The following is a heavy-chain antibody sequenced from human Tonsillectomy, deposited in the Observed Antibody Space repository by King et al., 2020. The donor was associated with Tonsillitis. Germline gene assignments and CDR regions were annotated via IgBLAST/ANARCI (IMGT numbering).Heavy chain of an antibody. J-gene: IGHJ4*02. V-gene: IGHV4-59*01. Sequence: QLQESGPGLVKPSETLSLTCTVSGDSISTYYWSWIRQPPGGGLEWIGHIYYTGSANYNPSLKSLVAISVDTSKNQFSLKLSSVTAADTAVYYCARGIYSSSPFDYWGQGTLVAVSS. CDR2: IYYTGSA. D-gene: IGHD6-6*01. CDR1: GDSISTYY. CDR3: ARGIYSSSPFDY.